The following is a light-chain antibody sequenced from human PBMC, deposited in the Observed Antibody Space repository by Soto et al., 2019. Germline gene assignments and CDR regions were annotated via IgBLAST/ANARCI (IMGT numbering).Light chain of an antibody. Sequence: EVVMTQSPAILSVSPGGRVALSFGSSQSVSINLAWIQQKPGQGPRLLIIGASTRATGVPDRFSGSGSGTEFTLTIDSLQSDDFATYYCQQYDKSPPWTFGQGTKVDIK. V-gene: IGKV3-15*01. J-gene: IGKJ1*01. CDR2: GAS. CDR1: QSVSIN. CDR3: QQYDKSPPWT.